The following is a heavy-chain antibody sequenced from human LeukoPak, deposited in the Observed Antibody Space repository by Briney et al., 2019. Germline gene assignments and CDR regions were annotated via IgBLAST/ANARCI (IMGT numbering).Heavy chain of an antibody. J-gene: IGHJ4*02. CDR1: GGSISCGDYY. CDR2: IYYSGST. CDR3: ARGPRITMIDY. Sequence: SETLSLTCTVSGGSISCGDYYWSWIRQPPGKGLEWIGYIYYSGSTYYNPSLKSRVTISVDTSKTQFSLKLSSVTAADTAVYYCARGPRITMIDYWGQGTLVTVSS. V-gene: IGHV4-30-4*01. D-gene: IGHD3-22*01.